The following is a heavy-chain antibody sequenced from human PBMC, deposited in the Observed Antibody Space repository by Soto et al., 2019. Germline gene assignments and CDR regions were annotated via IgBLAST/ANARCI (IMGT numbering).Heavy chain of an antibody. CDR1: GFTFSSYS. Sequence: PGGSLSLSCAASGFTFSSYSVNWVRQAPGKGLEWVSSISSSSSYIYYAESVKGRFTSSRDNAKNSLYLQMNSLRAEDTAVYYCARGTTTGYSYAFDIWGQGTMVTVSS. V-gene: IGHV3-21*01. CDR3: ARGTTTGYSYAFDI. D-gene: IGHD1-26*01. J-gene: IGHJ3*02. CDR2: ISSSSSYI.